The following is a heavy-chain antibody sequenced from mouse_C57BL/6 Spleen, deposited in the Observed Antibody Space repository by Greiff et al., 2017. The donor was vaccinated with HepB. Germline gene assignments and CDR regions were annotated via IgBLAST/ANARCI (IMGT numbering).Heavy chain of an antibody. CDR1: GFTLSDYY. V-gene: IGHV5-12*01. D-gene: IGHD1-1*01. Sequence: EVQRVESGGGLVQPGGSLKLSCAASGFTLSDYYMYWVRQTPEKRLEWVAYISNGGGSTYYPDTVKGRFTISRDNAKNTLYLQMSRLKSEDTAMYYCARDYYGSSYYAMDYWGQGTSVTVSS. CDR3: ARDYYGSSYYAMDY. J-gene: IGHJ4*01. CDR2: ISNGGGST.